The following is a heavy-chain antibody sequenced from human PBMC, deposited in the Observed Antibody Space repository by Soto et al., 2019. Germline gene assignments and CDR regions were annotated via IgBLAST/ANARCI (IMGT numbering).Heavy chain of an antibody. J-gene: IGHJ6*02. V-gene: IGHV1-18*01. CDR2: FSGHDGST. CDR3: ARDDLTLVRGGYYIYIGLDV. D-gene: IGHD3-10*01. Sequence: QVQLVQSGPEVKKSGASVKVSCKSYNYTFSRHEVTWFRQAPGQGLEWRGWFSGHDGSTKYTQKFQGRVTMTTDTSTSTASKELRILRSADTPVYYCARDDLTLVRGGYYIYIGLDVWGQGTTVSVSS. CDR1: NYTFSRHE.